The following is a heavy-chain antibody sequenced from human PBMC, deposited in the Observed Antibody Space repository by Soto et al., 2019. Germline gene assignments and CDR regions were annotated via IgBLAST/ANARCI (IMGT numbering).Heavy chain of an antibody. Sequence: SETLSLTCTVSGGSISSSSYYWGWIRQPPGKGLEWIGSIYYSGSTYYNPSLKSRVTISVDTSKNQFSLKLSSVTAADTAVYYCARRSWFDPWGQGTLVTVSS. CDR1: GGSISSSSYY. J-gene: IGHJ5*02. CDR2: IYYSGST. CDR3: ARRSWFDP. V-gene: IGHV4-39*01.